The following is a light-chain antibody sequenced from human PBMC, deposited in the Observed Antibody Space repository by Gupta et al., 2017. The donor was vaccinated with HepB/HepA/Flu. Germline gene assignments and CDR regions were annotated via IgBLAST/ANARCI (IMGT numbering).Light chain of an antibody. J-gene: IGLJ1*01. CDR3: SSYTSSSSYV. V-gene: IGLV2-14*03. Sequence: QSSLPHPASVSVSPGQSITISCTGTSSDVGGYNYVSWYQQHPGKAPKLMIYDVSNRPSGVSKRFSGSKYGNTASLTISGLQAEDEADYYCSSYTSSSSYVLRTGTKVTVL. CDR2: DVS. CDR1: SSDVGGYNY.